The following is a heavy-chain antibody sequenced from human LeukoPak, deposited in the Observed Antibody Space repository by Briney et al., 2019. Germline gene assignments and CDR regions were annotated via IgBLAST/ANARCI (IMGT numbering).Heavy chain of an antibody. J-gene: IGHJ4*02. CDR1: GGSISSSSYY. CDR3: ARLRSMVRGVTDY. D-gene: IGHD3-10*01. V-gene: IGHV4-39*01. CDR2: IYYSGST. Sequence: SETLSLTCTVSGGSISSSSYYWGWIRQPPGKGLEWIGSIYYSGSTYYNPSLKSRVTISVDTSKNQFSLKLSSVTAADTAVYCCARLRSMVRGVTDYWGQGTLVTVSS.